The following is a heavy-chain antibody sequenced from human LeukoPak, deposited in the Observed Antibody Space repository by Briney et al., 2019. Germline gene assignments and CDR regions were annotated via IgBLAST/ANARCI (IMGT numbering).Heavy chain of an antibody. Sequence: PSENLSLTCAVYGGSFSGYYWSWIRQPPGKGLEWIGELNHSGSNYYNTSLKSRVTITVDTSKNQFSLKRSSVTAADTAVYYCARIGYCSSTSCYKTDVWGQGTTVTVSS. CDR1: GGSFSGYY. D-gene: IGHD2-2*02. CDR2: LNHSGSN. V-gene: IGHV4-34*01. CDR3: ARIGYCSSTSCYKTDV. J-gene: IGHJ6*02.